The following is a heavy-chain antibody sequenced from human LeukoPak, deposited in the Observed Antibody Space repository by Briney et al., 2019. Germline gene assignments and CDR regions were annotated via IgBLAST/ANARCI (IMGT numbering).Heavy chain of an antibody. J-gene: IGHJ4*02. V-gene: IGHV3-23*01. CDR1: GFTFSSYA. Sequence: GGSLRLSCAASGFTFSSYAMSWVRQAPGKGLEWVSAISGSGGSTYYADSVKGRSTISRDNSKNTLYLQMNSLRAEDTALYYCARVGTAMATDKFDYWGQGTLVTVSS. CDR3: ARVGTAMATDKFDY. CDR2: ISGSGGST. D-gene: IGHD5-18*01.